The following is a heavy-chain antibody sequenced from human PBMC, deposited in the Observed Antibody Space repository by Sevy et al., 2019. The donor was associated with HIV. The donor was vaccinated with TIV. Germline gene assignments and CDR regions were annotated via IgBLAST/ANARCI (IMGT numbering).Heavy chain of an antibody. D-gene: IGHD2-2*01. CDR2: INDDGTEK. V-gene: IGHV3-7*01. CDR3: ARDNATVSRRGLRYYYYGTDV. CDR1: GFTFSTYW. J-gene: IGHJ6*02. Sequence: GGSLRLSCAASGFTFSTYWMSWFRQAPGKGLEWVANINDDGTEKFYVDSVKGRFTMSRDNAKNSLYLQTNSLRAEDAAVYYCARDNATVSRRGLRYYYYGTDVWVQGTTVTVSS.